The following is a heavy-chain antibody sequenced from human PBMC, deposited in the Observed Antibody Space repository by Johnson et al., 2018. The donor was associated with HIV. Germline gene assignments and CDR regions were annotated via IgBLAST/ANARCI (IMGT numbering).Heavy chain of an antibody. CDR3: ARDDTMMHGFDI. D-gene: IGHD3-22*01. Sequence: VQLVESGGGVVQPGRSLRLFCAASGFTFNSYAMHWVRQAPAKGLEWVAVIYSGGSTFYADSVKGRFTISRDNSKNTLYLQMNSLRAEDTAVYYCARDDTMMHGFDIWGQGTMVTVSS. J-gene: IGHJ3*02. CDR1: GFTFNSYA. V-gene: IGHV3-66*01. CDR2: IYSGGST.